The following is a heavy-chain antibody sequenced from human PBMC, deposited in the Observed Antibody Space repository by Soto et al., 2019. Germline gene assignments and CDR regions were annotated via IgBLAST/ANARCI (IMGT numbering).Heavy chain of an antibody. Sequence: GASVKVSCKASGYTFTGYYMHWVRQAPGQGLEWMGWINPNSGGTNYAQKFQGWVTMTRDTSISTAYMEPSRLRSDDTAVYYCARGGIAAAGTLYGMDVWGQGTTVTVSS. J-gene: IGHJ6*02. CDR3: ARGGIAAAGTLYGMDV. D-gene: IGHD6-13*01. CDR1: GYTFTGYY. V-gene: IGHV1-2*04. CDR2: INPNSGGT.